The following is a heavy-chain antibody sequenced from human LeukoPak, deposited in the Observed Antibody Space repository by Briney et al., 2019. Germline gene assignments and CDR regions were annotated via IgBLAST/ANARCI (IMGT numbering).Heavy chain of an antibody. CDR1: GGSISSYH. D-gene: IGHD4-17*01. V-gene: IGHV4-4*07. Sequence: SETLSLTCSVSGGSISSYHWSWIRQPAGKGLEWIGRIYTSGITNYNPSLKSRVTTSVDTSKNQFSLKLSSVTAADTAVYYCAKLYGDYFDYWGQGTLVTVSS. CDR3: AKLYGDYFDY. CDR2: IYTSGIT. J-gene: IGHJ4*02.